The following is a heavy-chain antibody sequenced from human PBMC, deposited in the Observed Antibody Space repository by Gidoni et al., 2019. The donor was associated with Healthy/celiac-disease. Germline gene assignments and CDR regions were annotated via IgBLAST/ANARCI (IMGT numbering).Heavy chain of an antibody. CDR1: GLTFSSYA. J-gene: IGHJ4*02. V-gene: IGHV3-30-3*01. CDR3: ARDTPYGGNSFDY. CDR2: ISYDGSNK. Sequence: QVQLVEPGGGVVQPGRSLSLSCAASGLTFSSYAMHWVRQAPGKGLEWVAVISYDGSNKYYADTVKGRFTITRDNSKNTLYLQMNSLRAEDTAVYYCARDTPYGGNSFDYWGQGTLVTVSS. D-gene: IGHD2-15*01.